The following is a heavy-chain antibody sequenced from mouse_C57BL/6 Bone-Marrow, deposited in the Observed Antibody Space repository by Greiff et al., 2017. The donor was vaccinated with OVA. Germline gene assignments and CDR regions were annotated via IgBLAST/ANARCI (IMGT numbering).Heavy chain of an antibody. CDR3: ARGSY. J-gene: IGHJ2*01. CDR1: GYSITSGYY. CDR2: ISYDGSN. Sequence: DVQLQESGPGLVKPSQSLSLTCSVTGYSITSGYYWNWIRQFPGNKLEWMGYISYDGSNNYNPSLKNRISITRDTSKNQFFLKLNSVTTEDTATYYCARGSYWGQGTTLTVSS. V-gene: IGHV3-6*01.